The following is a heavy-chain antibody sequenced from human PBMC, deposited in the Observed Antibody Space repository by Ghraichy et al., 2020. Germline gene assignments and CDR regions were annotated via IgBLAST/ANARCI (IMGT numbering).Heavy chain of an antibody. CDR1: GFTFSSYG. J-gene: IGHJ4*02. CDR2: IRYDGSNK. CDR3: AKGSRDYGDYEGGY. D-gene: IGHD4-17*01. Sequence: SCAASGFTFSSYGMHWVRQAPGKGLEWVAFIRYDGSNKYYADSVKGRFTISRDNSKNTLYLQMNSLRAEDTAVYYCAKGSRDYGDYEGGYWGQGTLVTVSS. V-gene: IGHV3-30*02.